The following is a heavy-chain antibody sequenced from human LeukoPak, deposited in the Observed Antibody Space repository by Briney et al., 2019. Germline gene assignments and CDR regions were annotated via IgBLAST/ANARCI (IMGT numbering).Heavy chain of an antibody. CDR1: GYTFTSYG. Sequence: GASVKVSCKASGYTFTSYGITCVRQAPGQGLEWMGWISAYNGNTNYAQKLQGRVTMTTDTSTSTAYMELRSLRSDDTAIYYCAREDSDYGDYIRLDYWGQGTLVTVSS. V-gene: IGHV1-18*04. D-gene: IGHD4-17*01. CDR3: AREDSDYGDYIRLDY. J-gene: IGHJ4*02. CDR2: ISAYNGNT.